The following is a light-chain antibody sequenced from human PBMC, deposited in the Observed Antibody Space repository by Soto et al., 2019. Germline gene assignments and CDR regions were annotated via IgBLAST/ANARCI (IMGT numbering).Light chain of an antibody. CDR2: DNN. Sequence: QSVLTQPPSVSAAPGQTVSISCSGSNSIIGNNYVTWYQQLPGTAPELLIYDNNKRPSGIPDRFSGSKSGTSVTLGITGLQTGDDADYYCGTWDNSLSAVVFGGGTKLTVL. V-gene: IGLV1-51*01. J-gene: IGLJ2*01. CDR1: NSIIGNNY. CDR3: GTWDNSLSAVV.